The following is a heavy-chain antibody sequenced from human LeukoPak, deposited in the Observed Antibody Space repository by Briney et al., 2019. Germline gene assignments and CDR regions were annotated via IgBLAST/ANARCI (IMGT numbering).Heavy chain of an antibody. CDR2: INAGNGNT. V-gene: IGHV1-3*01. CDR1: GYTFTSYA. Sequence: ASVKVSCKASGYTFTSYAIHWVRQAPGQRLEWMGWINAGNGNTKYSQKFQGRVTITRDTSASTAYMELSSLRSEDTAVYYCAREVNSRQLVPDGMDVWGQGTTVTVSS. J-gene: IGHJ6*02. CDR3: AREVNSRQLVPDGMDV. D-gene: IGHD6-13*01.